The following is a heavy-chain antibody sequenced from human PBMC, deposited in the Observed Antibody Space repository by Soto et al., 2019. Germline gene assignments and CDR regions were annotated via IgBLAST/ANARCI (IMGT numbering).Heavy chain of an antibody. D-gene: IGHD6-13*01. J-gene: IGHJ5*02. CDR3: ARDAPGSSWYVRWFDP. V-gene: IGHV3-21*01. CDR1: GFTFSDYS. Sequence: EVQLVESGGGLVKPGGSLRLSCAASGFTFSDYSMNWVRQAPGKGLEWVSAISGSSSYIYYADSVKGRFTISRDNAKNSLYLQMNSLRAEDTAVYYCARDAPGSSWYVRWFDPWGQGTLVTVSS. CDR2: ISGSSSYI.